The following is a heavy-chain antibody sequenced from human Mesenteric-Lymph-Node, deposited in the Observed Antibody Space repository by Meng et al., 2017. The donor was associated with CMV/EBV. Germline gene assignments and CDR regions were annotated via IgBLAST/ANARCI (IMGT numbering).Heavy chain of an antibody. CDR2: INHSGST. J-gene: IGHJ6*02. D-gene: IGHD3-3*01. CDR1: GGSFSGYY. CDR3: ARGILRYDCWSGYGTHYGMDV. Sequence: SETLSLTCAVYGGSFSGYYWSWIRQPPGKGLEWIGEINHSGSTNYNPSLKSRVTISVDTSKNQSSLKLSSVTAADTAVYYCARGILRYDCWSGYGTHYGMDVWGQGTTVTVSS. V-gene: IGHV4-34*01.